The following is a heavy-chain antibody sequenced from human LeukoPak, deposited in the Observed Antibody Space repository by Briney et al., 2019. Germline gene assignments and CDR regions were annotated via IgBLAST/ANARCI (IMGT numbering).Heavy chain of an antibody. CDR3: AKDHHVNNPDAFDI. J-gene: IGHJ3*02. V-gene: IGHV1-46*01. D-gene: IGHD1-14*01. Sequence: ASVKASCKASGYTFTSYYMHWVRQSPGQGLEWMGIINPSGGSTSYAQKFQGRVTMTRDTSTSTVYMELSSLRSEDTAVYYCAKDHHVNNPDAFDIWGQGTMVTVSS. CDR1: GYTFTSYY. CDR2: INPSGGST.